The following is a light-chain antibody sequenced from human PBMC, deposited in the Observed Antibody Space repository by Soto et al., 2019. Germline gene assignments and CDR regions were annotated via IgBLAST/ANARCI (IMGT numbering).Light chain of an antibody. CDR2: NNN. CDR3: AAWDDSLNGYV. Sequence: VLTQPPSASGTPGQRVTISCSGGSYNIGTNAVNWYQQLPGTAPKLLIYNNNQRPSGVPDRFSGSKSGTSASLAISGLQSVDEADYYSAAWDDSLNGYVFGTGTKVTVL. V-gene: IGLV1-44*01. J-gene: IGLJ1*01. CDR1: SYNIGTNA.